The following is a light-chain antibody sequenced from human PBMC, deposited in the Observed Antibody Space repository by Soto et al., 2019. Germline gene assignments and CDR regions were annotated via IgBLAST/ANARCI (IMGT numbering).Light chain of an antibody. CDR3: QQYNSDYSWP. Sequence: EIVFTKTPCTLSLSQQFIATLSFRASQSVSNNYLAWYQQKPGQAPRLLIYGASTRATGIQARFSGSGSGTEFTLTISSLQTDDFATYYCQQYNSDYSWPFGQGTKVDIK. J-gene: IGKJ1*01. CDR1: QSVSNN. CDR2: GAS. V-gene: IGKV3-15*01.